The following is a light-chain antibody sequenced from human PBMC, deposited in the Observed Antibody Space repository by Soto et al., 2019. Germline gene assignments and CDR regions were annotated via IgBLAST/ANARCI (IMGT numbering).Light chain of an antibody. Sequence: DIVMTQSPDSLAVSLGERATINCKSSQSVLCSSNNNNYLAWYQQKPGQPPKLLIYWASTRESGVPDRFSGSGSGTDFTLAISSLQAEDVAVYYCQQHYNAPFTFGGGTRVEIK. CDR1: QSVLCSSNNNNY. J-gene: IGKJ4*01. CDR2: WAS. CDR3: QQHYNAPFT. V-gene: IGKV4-1*01.